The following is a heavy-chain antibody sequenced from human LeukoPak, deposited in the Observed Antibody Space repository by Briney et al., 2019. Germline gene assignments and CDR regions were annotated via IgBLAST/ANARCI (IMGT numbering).Heavy chain of an antibody. D-gene: IGHD3-3*01. J-gene: IGHJ3*02. Sequence: GSLRLSCAASGFTFSDYYMSWIRQAPGKGLEWIGSIHFTGTTYYNSSLQSRLTISVDTSKNLFSLKLTSVIATDTALYYCARQRDTASVGAFDTWGQGTMVIVSP. V-gene: IGHV4-39*01. CDR1: GFTFSDYY. CDR3: ARQRDTASVGAFDT. CDR2: IHFTGTT.